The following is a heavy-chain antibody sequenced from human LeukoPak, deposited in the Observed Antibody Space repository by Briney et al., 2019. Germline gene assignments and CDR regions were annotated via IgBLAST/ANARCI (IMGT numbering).Heavy chain of an antibody. CDR3: ARGRGVRRYCSGGSCNYYFDY. CDR2: IYYSGST. Sequence: SETLSLTCTVSGGSISTYYWSWIRQPPGKGLEWIGYIYYSGSTSYNPSLKSRVTISVDTSKNQFSLKLSSVTAADTAVYYCARGRGVRRYCSGGSCNYYFDYWGQGTLVTVSS. D-gene: IGHD2-15*01. J-gene: IGHJ4*02. V-gene: IGHV4-59*12. CDR1: GGSISTYY.